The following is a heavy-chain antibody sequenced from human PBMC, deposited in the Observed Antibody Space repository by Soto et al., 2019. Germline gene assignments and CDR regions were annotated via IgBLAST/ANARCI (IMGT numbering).Heavy chain of an antibody. CDR1: GGALSSYY. V-gene: IGHV4-59*08. Sequence: SETLSLTCTVSGGALSSYYWTWIRQPPGKGLEWIGYIYNSGTTTYNPSLKNRVTISVDTSKNQFSLKLTSVTAADTAVYYCARQADIGYDLVLRYWGQGALVTVSS. CDR3: ARQADIGYDLVLRY. J-gene: IGHJ4*02. CDR2: IYNSGTT. D-gene: IGHD5-12*01.